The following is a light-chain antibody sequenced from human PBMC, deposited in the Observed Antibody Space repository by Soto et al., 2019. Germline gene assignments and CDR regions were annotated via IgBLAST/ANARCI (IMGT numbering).Light chain of an antibody. J-gene: IGLJ1*01. CDR3: SSSTTSNTLFV. V-gene: IGLV2-14*01. CDR1: SSDVGGYNY. Sequence: QSVLTQPASVSGSPGQSITISCTGTSSDVGGYNYVSWFQQHPGKAPKLKIYEVSNRPSGVSNRFSGSKSGNTASLTISGLQAEDEADYYCSSSTTSNTLFVFGTGTKVTVL. CDR2: EVS.